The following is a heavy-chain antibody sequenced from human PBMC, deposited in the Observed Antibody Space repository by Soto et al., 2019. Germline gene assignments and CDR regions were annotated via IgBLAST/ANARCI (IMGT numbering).Heavy chain of an antibody. CDR2: IRSKAYGGTT. CDR1: GYTFGDYT. J-gene: IGHJ4*02. D-gene: IGHD3-3*01. Sequence: GGSLRLSCTASGYTFGDYTISWFSQAPGKGLEWVTFIRSKAYGGTTEYAASVEGRFTISRDDSKSIAYLQMNSLKTEDTAVYFCTRVPVYDFWSGYPDSWGQGTLVTVSS. CDR3: TRVPVYDFWSGYPDS. V-gene: IGHV3-49*03.